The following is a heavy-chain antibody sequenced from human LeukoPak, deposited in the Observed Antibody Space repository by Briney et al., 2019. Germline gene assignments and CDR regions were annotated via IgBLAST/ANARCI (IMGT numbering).Heavy chain of an antibody. CDR1: GYTFTGYY. V-gene: IGHV1-2*02. D-gene: IGHD6-6*01. Sequence: ASVKVSCKAFGYTFTGYYMNWVRQAPGQGLEWMGWINPNSGDTNYAQKFQGRVTLTRDTSVTTIYMDLSRLTSDDTAVYYCARAARPIPYWFDPWGQGTVVTVSS. CDR3: ARAARPIPYWFDP. J-gene: IGHJ5*02. CDR2: INPNSGDT.